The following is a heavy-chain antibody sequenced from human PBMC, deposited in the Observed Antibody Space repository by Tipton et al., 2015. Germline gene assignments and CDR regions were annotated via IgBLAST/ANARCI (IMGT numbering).Heavy chain of an antibody. CDR1: GVSITSGGYY. J-gene: IGHJ4*01. V-gene: IGHV4-31*03. CDR3: ARDLFGEGAFDY. CDR2: IYYTGST. D-gene: IGHD1-26*01. Sequence: TLSLTCSVSGVSITSGGYYWSWIRQHPGKGLEWIGYIYYTGSTDYNPSLKTRVSISMETFRNQFSLQLTSVTAADTAVYFCARDLFGEGAFDYWGHGTLVTVSS.